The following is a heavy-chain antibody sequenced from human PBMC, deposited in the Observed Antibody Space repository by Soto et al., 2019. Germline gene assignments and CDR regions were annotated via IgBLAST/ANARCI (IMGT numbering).Heavy chain of an antibody. V-gene: IGHV4-34*01. Sequence: PSETLSLTCAVYGGSFSGYYWSWIRQPPGKGLEWIGEINHSGSTNYNPSLKSRVTISVDTSKNQFSLKLSSVTAADTAVYYCARGRIVVVPQRGWFDPWGQGTLVTVSS. CDR1: GGSFSGYY. D-gene: IGHD2-2*01. J-gene: IGHJ5*02. CDR3: ARGRIVVVPQRGWFDP. CDR2: INHSGST.